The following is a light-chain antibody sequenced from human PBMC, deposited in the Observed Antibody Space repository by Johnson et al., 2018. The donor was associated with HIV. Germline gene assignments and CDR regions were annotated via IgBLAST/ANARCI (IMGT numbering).Light chain of an antibody. V-gene: IGLV1-51*02. CDR2: KND. Sequence: QSVLTQPPSVSAAPGQKVTISCSGSTSNIGNNYVSWYQLLPGTAPKLLIYKNDKRPSGIPDRFSGSKSGTSATLGITGLQPGDESEYYCGTWDSSLSAPFVFGTGTKVTVL. CDR3: GTWDSSLSAPFV. CDR1: TSNIGNNY. J-gene: IGLJ1*01.